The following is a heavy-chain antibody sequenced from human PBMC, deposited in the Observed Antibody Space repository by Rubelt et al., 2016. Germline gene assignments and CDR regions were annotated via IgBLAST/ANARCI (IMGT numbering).Heavy chain of an antibody. CDR1: GGSFSGYY. CDR3: ARGRRGSSSWLGRDYYGMDV. D-gene: IGHD6-13*01. CDR2: INHSGST. J-gene: IGHJ6*02. Sequence: QVQLQQWGAGLLMHSETLSLTCAVYGGSFSGYYWSWIRQPPGKGLAWIGEINHSGSTNSNPSLKSRVTISVDPSKYQFPLKLGFVTAAGTAVYYLARGRRGSSSWLGRDYYGMDVWGQGTTVTVSS. V-gene: IGHV4-34*01.